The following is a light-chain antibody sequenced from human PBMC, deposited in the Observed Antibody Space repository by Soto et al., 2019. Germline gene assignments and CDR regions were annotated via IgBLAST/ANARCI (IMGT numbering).Light chain of an antibody. CDR3: DTADGHPV. CDR1: SGHSSYI. V-gene: IGLV4-60*03. CDR2: LESSGNY. Sequence: QPVLTQSSSASASLGSSVNLTCTLRSGHSSYIIAWHQQQPGKAPRSLMKLESSGNYNKGSGVPDRFSGSSSGAGRNLTISYHQSQAADEYYCDTADGHPVFG. J-gene: IGLJ2*01.